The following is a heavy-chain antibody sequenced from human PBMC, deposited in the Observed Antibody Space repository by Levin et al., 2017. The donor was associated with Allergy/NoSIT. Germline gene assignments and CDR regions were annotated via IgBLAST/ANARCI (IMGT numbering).Heavy chain of an antibody. D-gene: IGHD3-22*01. CDR2: IKQDGSEK. CDR3: ARGIKLYDSSGYFDY. CDR1: GFTFSSYW. J-gene: IGHJ4*02. V-gene: IGHV3-7*01. Sequence: GESLKISCAASGFTFSSYWMSWVRQAPGKGLEWVANIKQDGSEKYYVDSVKGRFTISRDNAKNSLYLQMNSLRAEDTAVYYCARGIKLYDSSGYFDYWGQGTLVTVSS.